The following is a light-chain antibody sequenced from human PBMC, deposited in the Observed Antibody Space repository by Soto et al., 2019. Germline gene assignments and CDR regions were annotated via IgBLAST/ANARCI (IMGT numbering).Light chain of an antibody. V-gene: IGLV2-14*03. CDR3: SSYRASSTTHYV. CDR1: SSDIGGYNY. Sequence: QSALTQAASLSGSPGQSITISCTGTSSDIGGYNYVSWYQQHPGKAPKLIIHDVSNRPSGVSDRFFGSKSGNTASLTISGLQAEDEADYYCSSYRASSTTHYVFGTGTKLTVL. CDR2: DVS. J-gene: IGLJ1*01.